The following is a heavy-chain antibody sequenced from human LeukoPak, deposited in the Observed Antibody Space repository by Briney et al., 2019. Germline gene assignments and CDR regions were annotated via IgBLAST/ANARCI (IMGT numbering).Heavy chain of an antibody. CDR2: INLNSGT. J-gene: IGHJ5*02. CDR1: GYTFSDYY. Sequence: ASVKVSCKASGYTFSDYYMHWVRQAPGQGLEWMGFINLNSGTKYAQKFQGRVTMTRDTSSSTAYMELSRLRSDDTAVYYCARERESSSYSSLDPWGQGILVTVSS. D-gene: IGHD3-22*01. V-gene: IGHV1-2*02. CDR3: ARERESSSYSSLDP.